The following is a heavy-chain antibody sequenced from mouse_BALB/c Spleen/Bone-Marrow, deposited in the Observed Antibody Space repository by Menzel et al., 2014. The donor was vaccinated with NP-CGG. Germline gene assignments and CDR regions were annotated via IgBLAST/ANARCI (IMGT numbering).Heavy chain of an antibody. CDR1: GFTFTDNY. CDR2: IRNKAYGYTT. D-gene: IGHD1-1*01. V-gene: IGHV7-3*02. CDR3: ARDMGGLLFDS. Sequence: EVQVVESGGGLVQPGGSLRLSCATSGFTFTDNYMNWVRQPPGKALEWLAFIRNKAYGYTTEYSASVKGRFTISRDNSQNILYLQMNTLRAEDSATYYCARDMGGLLFDSWGQGTTLSVSS. J-gene: IGHJ2*01.